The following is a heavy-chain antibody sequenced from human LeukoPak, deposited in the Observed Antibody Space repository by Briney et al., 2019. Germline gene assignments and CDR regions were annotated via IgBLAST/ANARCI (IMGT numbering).Heavy chain of an antibody. CDR3: AKDGGLWVSAHWGDS. V-gene: IGHV3-23*01. Sequence: GGSLRLSCAASGFTFSSYVMSWVRQAPGKGLEWISTINSRGDGTYYADSVKGRFTISRDNSKNTLFLQMNSLRAEDTAVYYCAKDGGLWVSAHWGDSWGRGTLVTVSS. J-gene: IGHJ4*02. D-gene: IGHD7-27*01. CDR1: GFTFSSYV. CDR2: INSRGDGT.